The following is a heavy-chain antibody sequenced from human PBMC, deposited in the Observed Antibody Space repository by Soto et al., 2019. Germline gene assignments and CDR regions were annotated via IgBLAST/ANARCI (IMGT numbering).Heavy chain of an antibody. CDR1: GFTFSSYG. CDR2: IWYDGNDK. CDR3: ARDRHSSSSGYFEY. V-gene: IGHV3-33*01. D-gene: IGHD6-6*01. Sequence: QVQLVESGGGVVQPGRSLRLSCAASGFTFSSYGMHWVRQAPGKGLEWVAVIWYDGNDKYYADFVKGRFTISRDNAKNTGSLQMNSLRAEDTAVYYCARDRHSSSSGYFEYWGQGTLVTVSS. J-gene: IGHJ4*02.